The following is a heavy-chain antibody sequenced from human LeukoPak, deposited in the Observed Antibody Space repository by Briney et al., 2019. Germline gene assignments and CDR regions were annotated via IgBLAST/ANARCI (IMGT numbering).Heavy chain of an antibody. V-gene: IGHV3-30-3*01. J-gene: IGHJ3*02. CDR3: ARGDRYNAFDI. D-gene: IGHD3-16*02. CDR1: GFTFSSYA. CDR2: ISYDGSNK. Sequence: GGSLRLSCAASGFTFSSYAMHWVRQAPGKGLEWVAVISYDGSNKYYADSVKGRFTISRDNSKNTLYLQMNSLRAEDTAVYYCARGDRYNAFDIWGQGTMVTVSS.